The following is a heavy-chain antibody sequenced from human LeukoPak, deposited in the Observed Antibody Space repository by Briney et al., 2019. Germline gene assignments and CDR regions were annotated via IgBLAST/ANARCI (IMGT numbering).Heavy chain of an antibody. V-gene: IGHV1-69*04. D-gene: IGHD2-2*03. Sequence: GASVKVSCKASGGTFSSYAISWVRQAPGQGLEWMGRIIPILGIANYAQKFQGRVTITADKSTSTAYMELSSLRSDDTAVYYCAKVYGFCSGSSCSRQPLPLGYWGQGTLVTVSS. CDR2: IIPILGIA. CDR1: GGTFSSYA. J-gene: IGHJ4*02. CDR3: AKVYGFCSGSSCSRQPLPLGY.